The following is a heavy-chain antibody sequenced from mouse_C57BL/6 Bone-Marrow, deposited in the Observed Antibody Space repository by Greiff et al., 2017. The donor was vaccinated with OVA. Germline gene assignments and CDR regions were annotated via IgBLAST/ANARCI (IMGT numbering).Heavy chain of an antibody. J-gene: IGHJ4*01. Sequence: QVQLKQSGAELARPGASVKMSCKASGYTFTSYTMHWVKQRPGQGLEWIGYINPSSGYTKYNQKFKDKATLTADKSSSTAYMQLSSLTSEDSAVYYCANSVYAMDYWGQGTSVTVAS. CDR2: INPSSGYT. D-gene: IGHD5-2*01. CDR3: ANSVYAMDY. CDR1: GYTFTSYT. V-gene: IGHV1-4*01.